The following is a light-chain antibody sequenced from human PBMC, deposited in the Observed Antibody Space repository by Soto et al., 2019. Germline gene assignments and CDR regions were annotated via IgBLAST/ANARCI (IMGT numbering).Light chain of an antibody. V-gene: IGKV1-5*03. Sequence: DIQMTQSPSTLSASVGDRVTITCRASQSISSWLAWYQQKPGKAPKLLIYKASSLESRVPSRFSGSGSGTAFTLTITSLQPDDFATYYCQQYNSYPWTFGQGTKVEI. CDR3: QQYNSYPWT. CDR1: QSISSW. CDR2: KAS. J-gene: IGKJ1*01.